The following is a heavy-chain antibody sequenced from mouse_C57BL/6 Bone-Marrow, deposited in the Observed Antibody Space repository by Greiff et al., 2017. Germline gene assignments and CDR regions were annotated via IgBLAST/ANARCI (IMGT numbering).Heavy chain of an antibody. CDR2: IDPSDSYT. D-gene: IGHD2-1*01. CDR1: GYTFTSYW. Sequence: VQLQQPGAELVMPGASVKLSCKASGYTFTSYWMHWVKQRPGQGLEWIGEIDPSDSYTNYNQKFKGKSTLTVDKSSSTAYMQLSSLTSEDSAVYYCAREGIYYGNSYYFDYWGQGTTLTVSS. V-gene: IGHV1-69*01. J-gene: IGHJ2*01. CDR3: AREGIYYGNSYYFDY.